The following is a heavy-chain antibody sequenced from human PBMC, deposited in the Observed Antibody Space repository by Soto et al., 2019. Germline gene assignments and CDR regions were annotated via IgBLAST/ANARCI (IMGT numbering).Heavy chain of an antibody. CDR3: ARHVGSFTIFGGATPAPRGWFDP. Sequence: PGESLKISCKGSGYSFTSYWIGWVRQTPGKGLEWMGIIYPGDSDTRYSPSFQGQVTISADKSISTAYLQWSSLKASDTAMYYCARHVGSFTIFGGATPAPRGWFDPWGQGTLVTVSS. V-gene: IGHV5-51*01. CDR2: IYPGDSDT. CDR1: GYSFTSYW. J-gene: IGHJ5*02. D-gene: IGHD3-3*01.